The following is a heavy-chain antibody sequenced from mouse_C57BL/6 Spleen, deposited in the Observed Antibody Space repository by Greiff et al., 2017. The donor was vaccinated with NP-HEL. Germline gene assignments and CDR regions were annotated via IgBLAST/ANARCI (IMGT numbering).Heavy chain of an antibody. V-gene: IGHV1-15*01. CDR3: TRRGEWYFDV. CDR2: IDPETGGT. CDR1: GYTFTDYE. J-gene: IGHJ1*03. Sequence: QVQLQQSGAELVRPGASVTLSCKASGYTFTDYEMHWVKQTPVHGLEWIGAIDPETGGTAYNQKFKGKAILTADKSSSTAYMELRSLTSEDSAVYYCTRRGEWYFDVWGTGTTVTVSS.